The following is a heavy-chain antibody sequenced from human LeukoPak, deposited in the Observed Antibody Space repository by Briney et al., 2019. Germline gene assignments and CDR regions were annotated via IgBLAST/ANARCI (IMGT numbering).Heavy chain of an antibody. J-gene: IGHJ3*02. CDR3: IMAAAIVNAFDI. CDR2: IYHSGST. CDR1: GYSISSGYY. V-gene: IGHV4-38-2*01. D-gene: IGHD2-2*01. Sequence: SETLSLTCAVSGYSISSGYYWGWIRQPPGKGLEWIGSIYHSGSTYYTPSLKSRVTISVDTSKNQFSLKLSSVTAADTAVYYGIMAAAIVNAFDIWGQGTMVTVSS.